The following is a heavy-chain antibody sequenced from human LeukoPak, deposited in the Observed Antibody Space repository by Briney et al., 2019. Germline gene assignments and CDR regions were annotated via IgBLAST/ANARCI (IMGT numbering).Heavy chain of an antibody. V-gene: IGHV3-7*05. Sequence: GGSLRLSCAASGFTFNTFWMSWVRQAPGKGPEWVANIKQDGGERHYVDSVKGRFTISRDNAESSLYLQMNSLRADDTAIYYCARDNGGTGWVNWGQGTLVTVSS. CDR2: IKQDGGER. D-gene: IGHD6-19*01. CDR1: GFTFNTFW. CDR3: ARDNGGTGWVN. J-gene: IGHJ4*02.